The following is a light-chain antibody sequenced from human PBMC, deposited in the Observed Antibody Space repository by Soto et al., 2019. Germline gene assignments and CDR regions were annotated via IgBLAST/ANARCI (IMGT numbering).Light chain of an antibody. J-gene: IGKJ1*01. Sequence: DIQMTQSPSTLSGSVGDRVTITCRASQTISSWLAWYQQKPGKAPKLLLYKASTLKSGVPSRFSGSGSGTEFTVTISSLQADDFATYYCQHYNSYSEAFGQGTKVELK. CDR1: QTISSW. CDR2: KAS. CDR3: QHYNSYSEA. V-gene: IGKV1-5*03.